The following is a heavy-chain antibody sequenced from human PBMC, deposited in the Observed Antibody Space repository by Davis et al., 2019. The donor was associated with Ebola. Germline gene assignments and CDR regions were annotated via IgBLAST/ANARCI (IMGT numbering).Heavy chain of an antibody. CDR1: GGSISSHY. Sequence: SETLSLTCTVSGGSISSHYWSWIRQPPGKGLEWIGYIYYSGSTNYNPSLKSRVTILVDTSKNQISLKLSSVTAADTAVYYCARDRSSGWYDAFDIWGQGTMVTVSS. D-gene: IGHD6-19*01. CDR2: IYYSGST. J-gene: IGHJ3*02. CDR3: ARDRSSGWYDAFDI. V-gene: IGHV4-59*11.